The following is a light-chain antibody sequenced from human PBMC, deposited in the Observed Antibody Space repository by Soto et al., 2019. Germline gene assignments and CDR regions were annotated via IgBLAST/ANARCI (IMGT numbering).Light chain of an antibody. CDR3: SSHTTTGTHV. V-gene: IGLV2-14*01. J-gene: IGLJ1*01. CDR2: GVS. CDR1: SSDVGAYNY. Sequence: QSVLTKPASVSGSPGQSISISCTGTSSDVGAYNYVSWYQQYPGKAPKLMIYGVSNRPSGVSSRFSGSKSGNTASLTVSGLQAEDEADYYCSSHTTTGTHVFGTGTKVTVL.